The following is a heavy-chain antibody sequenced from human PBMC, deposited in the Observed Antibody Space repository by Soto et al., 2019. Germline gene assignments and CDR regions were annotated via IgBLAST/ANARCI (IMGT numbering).Heavy chain of an antibody. Sequence: SETLSLTCTVSGVSISRSSYSWAWIRQPPGKGLEWIGTLYYSGNTYYNPSLKSRVTISVDTSKNQFSLKLSSVTAAETAVYYCATRQGGSYNWFDPWGQGTLVTVSS. V-gene: IGHV4-39*01. CDR3: ATRQGGSYNWFDP. CDR1: GVSISRSSYS. D-gene: IGHD2-15*01. CDR2: LYYSGNT. J-gene: IGHJ5*02.